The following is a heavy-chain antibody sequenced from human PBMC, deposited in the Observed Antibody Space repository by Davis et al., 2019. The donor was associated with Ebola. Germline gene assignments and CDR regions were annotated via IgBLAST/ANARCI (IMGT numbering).Heavy chain of an antibody. CDR1: GFTFSSYW. J-gene: IGHJ4*02. Sequence: GESLKISCAASGFTFSSYWMIWVRQAPGKGLEWVANIKQDGSEKYYVDSVKGRFTISRDNAKNSLYLQMNSLRTEDTAVYYCARAYSSSPLGYWGQGTLVTVS. V-gene: IGHV3-7*01. D-gene: IGHD6-6*01. CDR3: ARAYSSSPLGY. CDR2: IKQDGSEK.